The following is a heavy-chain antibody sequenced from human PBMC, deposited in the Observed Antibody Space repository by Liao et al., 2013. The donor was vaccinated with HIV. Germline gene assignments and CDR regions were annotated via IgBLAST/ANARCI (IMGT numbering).Heavy chain of an antibody. Sequence: QVQLQVSGPGLVKPSETLSLTCTVSGGSISSYYWNWLRQSAGKGLEWIGRIYKSGSTNYNPSLKSRVTMSVDTSKNQFSLKLSSVTAADTAVYYCARAGGLLSYCGADCFAWFDSWGQGALVTVSS. V-gene: IGHV4-4*07. CDR3: ARAGGLLSYCGADCFAWFDS. CDR1: GGSISSYY. J-gene: IGHJ5*01. D-gene: IGHD2-21*01. CDR2: IYKSGST.